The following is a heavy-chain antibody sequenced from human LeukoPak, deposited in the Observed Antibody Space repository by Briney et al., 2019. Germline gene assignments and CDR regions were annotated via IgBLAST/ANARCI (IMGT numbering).Heavy chain of an antibody. D-gene: IGHD3-22*01. J-gene: IGHJ3*02. CDR1: GYSFTSYW. Sequence: GESLKISCKGSGYSFTSYWIGWVRQMPGKGLEWMGIIYPGDSDTRYSPSFQGQVTISADKSISTAYLQWSSLKASDTAMYYCVRQSLDSSGYYPPGAFDIWGQGTMVTVSS. CDR2: IYPGDSDT. V-gene: IGHV5-51*01. CDR3: VRQSLDSSGYYPPGAFDI.